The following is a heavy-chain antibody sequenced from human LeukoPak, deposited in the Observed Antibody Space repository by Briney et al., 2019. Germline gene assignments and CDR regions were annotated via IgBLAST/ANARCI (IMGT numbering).Heavy chain of an antibody. Sequence: PSETLSLTCTVSGVSISSYYWSWIRQPAGKGLEWIGRIYTSGSTDYNPPLKSRVTVSVGKSRNQFSLRLSSVTAADTAVYYCARDFVMAVWGKGTTVTVSS. CDR2: IYTSGST. CDR1: GVSISSYY. J-gene: IGHJ6*04. CDR3: ARDFVMAV. V-gene: IGHV4-4*07.